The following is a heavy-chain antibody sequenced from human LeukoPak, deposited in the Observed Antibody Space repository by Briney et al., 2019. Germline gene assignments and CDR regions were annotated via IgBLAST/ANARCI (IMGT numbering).Heavy chain of an antibody. J-gene: IGHJ4*02. V-gene: IGHV3-23*01. CDR2: ISGSGGST. CDR1: GFTFSSYA. Sequence: PGGSLRLSCAASGFTFSSYAMSWVRQAPGKGLEWVSAISGSGGSTYYADSVKGRFTISRDNSKNTLYLQMNSLRAEDTAVYYCAKDPAARPGTKSDYWGQGTLVTVSS. CDR3: AKDPAARPGTKSDY. D-gene: IGHD6-6*01.